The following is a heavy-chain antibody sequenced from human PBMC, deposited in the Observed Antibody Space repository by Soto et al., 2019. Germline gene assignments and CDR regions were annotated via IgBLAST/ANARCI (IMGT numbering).Heavy chain of an antibody. J-gene: IGHJ6*02. CDR3: ARNWGYSRAGHYYYYGMDV. Sequence: SETLSLTWTVSGGSISSSSYCWGWIRQPPGKGLEWIGSIYYSGSTYYNPSLKSRVTISVDTSKNQFSLKLSSVTAADTAVYYCARNWGYSRAGHYYYYGMDVWGQGTTVTVSS. CDR2: IYYSGST. D-gene: IGHD5-18*01. V-gene: IGHV4-39*01. CDR1: GGSISSSSYC.